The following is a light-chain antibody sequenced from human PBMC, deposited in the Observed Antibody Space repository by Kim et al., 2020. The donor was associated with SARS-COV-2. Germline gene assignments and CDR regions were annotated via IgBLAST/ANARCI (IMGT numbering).Light chain of an antibody. Sequence: SYELTQPPSVSVSPGETATISCTGDNLQFKYVCWYQRTAGHSPVLVLYRDNKRPSGIPERFSGSNSGNTATLTISGTQAMDEADYYCQVWDNSLGVFGAWTQLSVL. V-gene: IGLV3-1*01. CDR3: QVWDNSLGV. CDR1: NLQFKY. CDR2: RDN. J-gene: IGLJ2*01.